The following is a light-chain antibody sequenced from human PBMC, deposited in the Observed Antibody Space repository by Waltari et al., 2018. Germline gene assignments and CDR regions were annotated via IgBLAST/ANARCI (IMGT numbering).Light chain of an antibody. V-gene: IGKV3-15*01. CDR1: RSVSSN. CDR3: QQYNYWSGT. Sequence: EIVMTQSPATLSLSPWERATLSCRASRSVSSNLAWYRQKPGQAPRLLIYGASTRATGIPARFSGSGSGTEFTLTISSLQSEDFAVYYCQQYNYWSGTFGQGTKVEIK. CDR2: GAS. J-gene: IGKJ1*01.